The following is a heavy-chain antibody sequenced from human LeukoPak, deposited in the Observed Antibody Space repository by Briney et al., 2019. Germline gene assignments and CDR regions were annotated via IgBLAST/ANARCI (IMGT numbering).Heavy chain of an antibody. J-gene: IGHJ3*02. V-gene: IGHV3-21*01. CDR3: ARSIADDAFDI. D-gene: IGHD6-6*01. CDR2: ISSSSSYI. CDR1: GFTFSSYS. Sequence: GGSLRLSCAASGFTFSSYSMNWVRQAPGKGLEWVSSISSSSSYIYYADSVKGRFTISRDNAKNSLYQQMNSLRAEDTAVYYCARSIADDAFDIWGQGTMVTVSS.